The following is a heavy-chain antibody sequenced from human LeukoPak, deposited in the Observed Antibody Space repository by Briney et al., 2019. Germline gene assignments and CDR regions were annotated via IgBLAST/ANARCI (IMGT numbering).Heavy chain of an antibody. J-gene: IGHJ4*02. D-gene: IGHD3-10*01. CDR3: ALWFGALPLGY. CDR1: GGSISSYY. V-gene: IGHV4-59*01. Sequence: SETLSLTCTVSGGSISSYYWSWIRQPPGKGLEWIGYIYYSGSTNYNPSLKSRVTISVDTSKNQFSLKLSSVTAADTAVYYCALWFGALPLGYWGQGTLVTVSS. CDR2: IYYSGST.